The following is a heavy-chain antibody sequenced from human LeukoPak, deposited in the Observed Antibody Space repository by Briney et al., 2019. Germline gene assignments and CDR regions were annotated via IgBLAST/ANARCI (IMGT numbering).Heavy chain of an antibody. D-gene: IGHD4-11*01. CDR2: IYYSGST. J-gene: IGHJ3*02. Sequence: SETLSLTCTVSGGPISSGGYYWSWIRQHPGKGLEWIGYIYYSGSTYYNPSLKSRVTISVDTSKNQFSLKLSSVTAADTAVYYCARPTTVTTFAFDIWGQGTMVTVSS. CDR3: ARPTTVTTFAFDI. V-gene: IGHV4-31*03. CDR1: GGPISSGGYY.